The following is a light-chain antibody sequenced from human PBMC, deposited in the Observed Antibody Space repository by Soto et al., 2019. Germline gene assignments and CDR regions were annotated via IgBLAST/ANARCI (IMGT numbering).Light chain of an antibody. CDR2: GAS. J-gene: IGKJ1*01. CDR3: QQYGSSPPTWT. CDR1: QSVSSSY. V-gene: IGKV3-20*01. Sequence: EIVLTQSPGTLSLSPGERATISCRASQSVSSSYLAWYQQKPGQAPRLLIYGASSRATGIPDRFSGSGSGIDFTLTISRLEPEDFAVYYCQQYGSSPPTWTFGQGTKVDIK.